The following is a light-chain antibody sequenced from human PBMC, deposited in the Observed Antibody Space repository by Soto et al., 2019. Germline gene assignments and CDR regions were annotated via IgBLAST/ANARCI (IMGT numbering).Light chain of an antibody. V-gene: IGLV8-61*01. J-gene: IGLJ2*01. Sequence: QAVVTQEPSFSVSPGGTVTLTCGLSSGSVSTSYYPSWYQQTPGQAPRTLIYSTNTRSSGVPDRFSDSILGNKAALTITGAQADDESDYYCVLYMGSGKVVFGGGTKVTVL. CDR1: SGSVSTSYY. CDR2: STN. CDR3: VLYMGSGKVV.